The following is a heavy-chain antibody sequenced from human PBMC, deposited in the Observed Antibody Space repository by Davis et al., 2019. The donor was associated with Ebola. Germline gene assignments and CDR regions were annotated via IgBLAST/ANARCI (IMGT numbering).Heavy chain of an antibody. D-gene: IGHD7-27*01. CDR1: DASISGHY. Sequence: PSETLSLTCTVSDASISGHYWNWIRQPAGKGLEWIGLIYTNGRTSYNPSLKSRVAMSVDTSKNEFSLKLSSVTAADTAIYYCARVGMGSMDVWGQGTTVTVSS. CDR2: IYTNGRT. V-gene: IGHV4-4*07. CDR3: ARVGMGSMDV. J-gene: IGHJ6*02.